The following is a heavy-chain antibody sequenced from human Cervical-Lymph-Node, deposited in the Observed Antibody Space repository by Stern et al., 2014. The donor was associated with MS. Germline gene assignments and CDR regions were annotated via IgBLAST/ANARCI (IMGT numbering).Heavy chain of an antibody. CDR3: AKTLSGGSRYFDL. J-gene: IGHJ2*01. V-gene: IGHV5-51*03. CDR2: IYPGDSDT. Sequence: EVQLVESGAEVKKPGESLKISCKGSGYSFSNFWIGWVRQMPGKGLEWMGIIYPGDSDTKYSPCFQGQVTISADKSISTAFLQWSSLKASDTAIYYCAKTLSGGSRYFDLWGRGTLVTVSS. D-gene: IGHD3-16*01. CDR1: GYSFSNFW.